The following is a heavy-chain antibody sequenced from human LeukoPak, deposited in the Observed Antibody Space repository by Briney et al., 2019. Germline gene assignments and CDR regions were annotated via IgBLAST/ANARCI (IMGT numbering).Heavy chain of an antibody. Sequence: SETLSLTRTVSGGSISSGDYYWRWIRQPPGKGLEWIVYIYNNGRTYYNPSLKSRVTISVDTSKNQFSLKLSSVTAADTAVYYCNYYGSGSYYRGVLDAFDIWGQGTMVTVSS. CDR3: NYYGSGSYYRGVLDAFDI. V-gene: IGHV4-30-4*01. CDR1: GGSISSGDYY. D-gene: IGHD3-10*01. J-gene: IGHJ3*02. CDR2: IYNNGRT.